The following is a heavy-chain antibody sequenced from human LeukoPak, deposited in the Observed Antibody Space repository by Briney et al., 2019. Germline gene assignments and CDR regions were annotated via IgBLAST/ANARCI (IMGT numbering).Heavy chain of an antibody. Sequence: SETLSLTCTVSGDSISSSSYYWGWIRQPPGKGLEWIGSIYYSGSTYYNPSLKSRVTISVDTSKNQFSLKLSAVTAADTAVYYCARRRGTGTPEDYWGQGTLVTVSS. CDR1: GDSISSSSYY. J-gene: IGHJ4*02. V-gene: IGHV4-39*01. CDR3: ARRRGTGTPEDY. D-gene: IGHD1-1*01. CDR2: IYYSGST.